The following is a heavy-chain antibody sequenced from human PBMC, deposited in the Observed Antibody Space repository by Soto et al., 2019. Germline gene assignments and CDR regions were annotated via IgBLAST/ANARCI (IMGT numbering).Heavy chain of an antibody. D-gene: IGHD6-6*01. CDR1: GGSVNTASYY. J-gene: IGHJ4*02. V-gene: IGHV4-30-4*01. CDR3: AREGAALPDPFDH. Sequence: QVHLQESGPGLVRPSQTLSLTCSVSGGSVNTASYYWTWNRQSPGKGLEWIGYIYYRGSTSYNPSLRGRVTISLDTSTNEFSLNLRSVTAADTAVYYCAREGAALPDPFDHWGRGTLVTVTS. CDR2: IYYRGST.